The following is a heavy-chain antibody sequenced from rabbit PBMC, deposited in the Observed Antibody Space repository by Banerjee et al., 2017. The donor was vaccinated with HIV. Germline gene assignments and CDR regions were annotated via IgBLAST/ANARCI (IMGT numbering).Heavy chain of an antibody. D-gene: IGHD4-1*01. Sequence: QQQLEESGGGLVKPEGSLTLTCKASGFDFSSYWICWVRQAPGKGLEWIACINTSSGNTVYASWAKGRFTISKTSSTTVTLQMTSLTAADTATYFCARDLAGVVGWNLNLWGQGTLVTVS. CDR1: GFDFSSYW. J-gene: IGHJ4*01. CDR2: INTSSGNT. CDR3: ARDLAGVVGWNLNL. V-gene: IGHV1S45*01.